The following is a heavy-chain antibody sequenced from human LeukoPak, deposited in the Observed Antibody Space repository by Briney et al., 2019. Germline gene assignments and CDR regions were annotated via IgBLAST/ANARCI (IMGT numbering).Heavy chain of an antibody. CDR3: AREAGYYFDY. CDR1: GFIFSRYA. J-gene: IGHJ4*02. CDR2: ISYDGSTK. Sequence: GGSLRLSCAASGFIFSRYAMHWVRQAPGKGLEWVAVISYDGSTKYYADSVKGRLTISRDNSKNTLYLQMNSLRAEDTAVYHCAREAGYYFDYWGQGTLVTVSS. V-gene: IGHV3-30-3*01. D-gene: IGHD3-10*01.